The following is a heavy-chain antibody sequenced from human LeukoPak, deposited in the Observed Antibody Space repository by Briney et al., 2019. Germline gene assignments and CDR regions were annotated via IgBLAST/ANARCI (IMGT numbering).Heavy chain of an antibody. CDR1: GFTFSSYG. CDR3: AKLDCSGGSCYFDY. CDR2: ISYDGSNK. D-gene: IGHD2-15*01. Sequence: GGSLRLSCAASGFTFSSYGMHWVRQAPGKGLEWVAVISYDGSNKYYADSVKGRFTISRDNSKNTLYLQMNSLRAEGTAVYYCAKLDCSGGSCYFDYWGQGTLVTVSS. V-gene: IGHV3-30*18. J-gene: IGHJ4*02.